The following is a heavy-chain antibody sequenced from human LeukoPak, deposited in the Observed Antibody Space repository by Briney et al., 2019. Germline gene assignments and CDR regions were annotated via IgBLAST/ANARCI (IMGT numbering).Heavy chain of an antibody. V-gene: IGHV3-48*02. Sequence: PGGSLRLSCAASGFTFSSYSMNWVRQAPGKGLEWVSHITASGTAMFYADSVKGRFTIPRDNAKNSLYLQMNSLRDEDTAVYYCASSGSYRFDYWGQETLVTVSS. D-gene: IGHD1-26*01. J-gene: IGHJ4*02. CDR3: ASSGSYRFDY. CDR2: ITASGTAM. CDR1: GFTFSSYS.